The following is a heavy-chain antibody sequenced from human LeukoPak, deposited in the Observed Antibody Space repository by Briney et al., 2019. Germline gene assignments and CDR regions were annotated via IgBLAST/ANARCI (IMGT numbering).Heavy chain of an antibody. CDR3: ARVRGSGSYYYYYMDV. CDR1: GFTFSSYA. J-gene: IGHJ6*03. V-gene: IGHV3-30*04. Sequence: PGGSLRLSCAASGFTFSSYAMHWVRQAPGKGLEWVAVISYDGSNKYYADSVKGRFTISRDNSKNTLYLQMNSLRAEDTAVYYCARVRGSGSYYYYYMDVWGKGTTVTVSS. D-gene: IGHD3-10*01. CDR2: ISYDGSNK.